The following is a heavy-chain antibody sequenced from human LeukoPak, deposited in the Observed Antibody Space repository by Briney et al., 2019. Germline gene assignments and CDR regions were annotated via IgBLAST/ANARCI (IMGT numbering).Heavy chain of an antibody. CDR2: IYYSGST. CDR3: ARDGTMVRGWFDP. D-gene: IGHD3-10*01. J-gene: IGHJ5*02. CDR1: GGSISSYY. Sequence: SETLSLTCTVSGGSISSYYWSWIRQPPGKGLEWIGYIYYSGSTNYNPSLKSRVTISVDTSKNQFSLKLSSVTAADTAVYYCARDGTMVRGWFDPWGQGTLVTVSS. V-gene: IGHV4-59*01.